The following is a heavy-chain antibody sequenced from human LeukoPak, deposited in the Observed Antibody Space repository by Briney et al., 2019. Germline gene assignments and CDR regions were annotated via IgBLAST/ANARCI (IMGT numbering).Heavy chain of an antibody. CDR2: INHSGST. CDR1: GGSFSGYY. Sequence: SETLSLTCAVYGGSFSGYYWSWIRQPPGKGLEWIGEINHSGSTNYNPSLKSRVTISVDTYKNQFSLKLSSVTAADTAVYYCARGGVGYCSSTSCYFPYYYYYYMDVWGKGTTVTVSS. D-gene: IGHD2-2*01. J-gene: IGHJ6*03. V-gene: IGHV4-34*01. CDR3: ARGGVGYCSSTSCYFPYYYYYYMDV.